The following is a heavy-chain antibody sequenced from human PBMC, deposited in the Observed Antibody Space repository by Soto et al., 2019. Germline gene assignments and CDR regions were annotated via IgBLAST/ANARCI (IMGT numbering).Heavy chain of an antibody. CDR1: GFTFSNYG. CDR3: ARLRGSSGWYYFDY. Sequence: QVQLVESGGGVVQPGRSLRLSCAASGFTFSNYGMHWVRQAPGKGLEWVAVIWFDGSNIYYADSVKGRFTISRDNSKNMLYLQMNSLRADDTAVYYCARLRGSSGWYYFDYWGQGTLVTVSS. D-gene: IGHD6-19*01. CDR2: IWFDGSNI. V-gene: IGHV3-33*01. J-gene: IGHJ4*02.